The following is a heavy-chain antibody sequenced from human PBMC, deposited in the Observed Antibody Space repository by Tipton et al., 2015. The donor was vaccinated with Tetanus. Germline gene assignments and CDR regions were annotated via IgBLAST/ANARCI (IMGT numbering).Heavy chain of an antibody. CDR2: ISNSGNYK. J-gene: IGHJ5*02. Sequence: SLRLSCAGSTITFSGYIMNWVRQAPGKGLEWVSSISNSGNYKYYADAVKGRFTISKDKAGNSLYLQMNSLRAEDTAVYFCARGRETCSSVRCHMTWFDPWGQGALVTVSS. V-gene: IGHV3-21*04. CDR3: ARGRETCSSVRCHMTWFDP. CDR1: TITFSGYI. D-gene: IGHD2-2*01.